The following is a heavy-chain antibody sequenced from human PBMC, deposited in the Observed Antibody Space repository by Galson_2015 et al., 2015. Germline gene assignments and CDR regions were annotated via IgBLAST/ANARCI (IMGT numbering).Heavy chain of an antibody. D-gene: IGHD3-3*01. CDR2: IKQDGSEK. J-gene: IGHJ4*02. Sequence: SLRLSCAASGFTFSSYWMSWVRQAPGKGLEWVANIKQDGSEKYYVDSVKGRFTISRDNAEDSLYLQMNSLRAEDTAVYYCARAQTDGYYDFWSGSYYFDYWGQGTLVTVSS. V-gene: IGHV3-7*01. CDR1: GFTFSSYW. CDR3: ARAQTDGYYDFWSGSYYFDY.